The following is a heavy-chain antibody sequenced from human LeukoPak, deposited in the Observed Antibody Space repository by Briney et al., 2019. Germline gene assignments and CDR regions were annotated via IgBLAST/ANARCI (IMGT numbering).Heavy chain of an antibody. CDR1: GGSFSGYY. V-gene: IGHV4-34*01. CDR2: INHSGST. D-gene: IGHD2-2*02. CDR3: ARGPAGRCSSTSCYTPGYYYYMDV. J-gene: IGHJ6*03. Sequence: SATLSLTCAVYGGSFSGYYWSWIRQPPGKGLELIGEINHSGSTNYNPSLKSRVTISVDTSKNQFSLKLSSVTAADTAVYYCARGPAGRCSSTSCYTPGYYYYMDVWGKGTTVTVSS.